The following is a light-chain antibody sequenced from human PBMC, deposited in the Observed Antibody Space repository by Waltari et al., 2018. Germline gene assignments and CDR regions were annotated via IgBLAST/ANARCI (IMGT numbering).Light chain of an antibody. CDR2: GAS. V-gene: IGKV3D-15*01. CDR1: QNVANN. Sequence: DIVMTQSPATLSVSPGDGATLSCRASQNVANNLAWYQQKSGQAPRLLIYGASTRATGIPVRFSGSGSGTEVALTISSLQSEDSAVYYCQHYSDLPLTFGGGTKVEI. J-gene: IGKJ4*01. CDR3: QHYSDLPLT.